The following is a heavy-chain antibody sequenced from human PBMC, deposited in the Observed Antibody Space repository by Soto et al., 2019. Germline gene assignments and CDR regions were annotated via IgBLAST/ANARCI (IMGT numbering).Heavy chain of an antibody. V-gene: IGHV4-30-4*01. CDR1: GGSISSGDYY. D-gene: IGHD3-22*01. CDR3: ARGYDSSGYSGRVGAFDI. Sequence: QVQLQESGPGLVKPSQTLSLTCTVSGGSISSGDYYWSWIRQPPGKGLEWIGYIYYSVSTYYNPSLKSRVTISVDTSKNQFSLKLSSVTAADTAVYYCARGYDSSGYSGRVGAFDIWGQGTMVTVSS. CDR2: IYYSVST. J-gene: IGHJ3*02.